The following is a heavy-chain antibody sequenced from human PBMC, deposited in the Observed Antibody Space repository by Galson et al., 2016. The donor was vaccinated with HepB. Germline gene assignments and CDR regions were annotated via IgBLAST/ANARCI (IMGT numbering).Heavy chain of an antibody. CDR1: GFTFSGYA. Sequence: SLRLSCAASGFTFSGYAMSWVRQAPGKGLEWVSGISDSGSRTYYADSVKGRFTISRDNSKNTLYLQMNSLRVEDTAVYYCAKDRLGDYFYYGMDVWGQGTTVTVSS. J-gene: IGHJ6*02. CDR2: ISDSGSRT. D-gene: IGHD6-6*01. CDR3: AKDRLGDYFYYGMDV. V-gene: IGHV3-23*01.